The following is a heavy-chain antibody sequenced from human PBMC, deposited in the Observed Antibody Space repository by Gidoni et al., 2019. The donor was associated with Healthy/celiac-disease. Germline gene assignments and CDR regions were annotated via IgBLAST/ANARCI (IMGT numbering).Heavy chain of an antibody. CDR1: GFPFSAYY. Sequence: QVQLVESGGGLVKPGGSLRISCAASGFPFSAYYLSWIRQAPGKGLEWVSYISSSGSTIYYADSVKGRFTISRDNAKNSLYLQMNSLRAEDTAVYYCARDENGCSGGSCYRDNWFDPWGQGTLVTVSS. CDR3: ARDENGCSGGSCYRDNWFDP. CDR2: ISSSGSTI. V-gene: IGHV3-11*01. J-gene: IGHJ5*02. D-gene: IGHD2-15*01.